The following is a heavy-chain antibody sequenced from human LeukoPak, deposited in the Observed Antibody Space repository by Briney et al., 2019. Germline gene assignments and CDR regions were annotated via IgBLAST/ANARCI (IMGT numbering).Heavy chain of an antibody. Sequence: GGSLRLSCTASGFTFGDYVMSWVRQAPGRGLEWVGFIRSKPYGGTTEYAASVKGRFIISRDDSKTIAYLQMNSLKSEDTAVYYCTTGSATGTGSGYWGQGTLVTVSS. CDR1: GFTFGDYV. CDR2: IRSKPYGGTT. CDR3: TTGSATGTGSGY. D-gene: IGHD6-13*01. V-gene: IGHV3-49*04. J-gene: IGHJ4*02.